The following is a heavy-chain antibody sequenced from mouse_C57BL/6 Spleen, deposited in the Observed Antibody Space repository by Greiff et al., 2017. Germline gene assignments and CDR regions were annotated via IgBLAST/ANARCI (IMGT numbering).Heavy chain of an antibody. CDR1: GYAFSSYW. D-gene: IGHD4-1*01. Sequence: VQLQQSGAELVKPGASVKISCKASGYAFSSYWMNWVKQRPGKGLEWIGQIYPGDGDTNYNGKFKGKATLTADKSSSTAYMQLSSLTSEDSAVYFCARNGLGRYCDYWGQGTTLTVSS. CDR3: ARNGLGRYCDY. V-gene: IGHV1-80*01. J-gene: IGHJ2*01. CDR2: IYPGDGDT.